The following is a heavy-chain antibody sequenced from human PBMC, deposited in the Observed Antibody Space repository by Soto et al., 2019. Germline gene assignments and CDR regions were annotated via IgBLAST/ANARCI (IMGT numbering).Heavy chain of an antibody. CDR1: GYTFTSYD. D-gene: IGHD2-15*01. CDR3: ARTPPDDCSGGSCYPDDY. J-gene: IGHJ4*02. V-gene: IGHV1-8*01. CDR2: MNPNSGNT. Sequence: QVQLVQSGAEVKKPGASVKVSCKASGYTFTSYDINWVRQATGQGLEWMGWMNPNSGNTGYAQKFQGRVTMTRNTSISTAYMELSSLRSEDTAVYYCARTPPDDCSGGSCYPDDYSGQGTLVTVSS.